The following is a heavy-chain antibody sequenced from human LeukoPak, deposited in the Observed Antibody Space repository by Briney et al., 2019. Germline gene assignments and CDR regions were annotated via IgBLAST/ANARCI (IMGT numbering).Heavy chain of an antibody. D-gene: IGHD5-18*01. CDR3: ARGGYSDPKFDY. V-gene: IGHV3-33*08. Sequence: PGGSLRLSCAASGFTFSSYSMNWVRQAPGKGLEWVAVIWYDGSNKYYADSVKGRFTISRDNSKNTLYLQMNSLRAEDTAVYYCARGGYSDPKFDYWGQGTLVTVSS. J-gene: IGHJ4*02. CDR1: GFTFSSYS. CDR2: IWYDGSNK.